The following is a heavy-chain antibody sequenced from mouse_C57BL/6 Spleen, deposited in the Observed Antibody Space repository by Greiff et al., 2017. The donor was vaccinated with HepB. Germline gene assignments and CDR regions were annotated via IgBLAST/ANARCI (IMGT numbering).Heavy chain of an antibody. CDR3: TRFWSYYFDY. J-gene: IGHJ2*01. Sequence: QVQLKESGAELVRPGASVTLSCKASGYTFTDYEMHWVKQTPVQGLEWIGAIDPETGGTAYNQKFKGKAILTADKSSSTAYMELRSLTSEDSAVYYCTRFWSYYFDYWGQGTTLTVSS. V-gene: IGHV1-15*01. CDR2: IDPETGGT. CDR1: GYTFTDYE.